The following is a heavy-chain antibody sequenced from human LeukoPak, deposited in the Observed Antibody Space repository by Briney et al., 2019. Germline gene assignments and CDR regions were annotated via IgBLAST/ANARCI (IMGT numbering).Heavy chain of an antibody. Sequence: GASVEVSCKASGYTFTSYGISWVRQAPGQGLEWMGWISAYNGNTNYAQKLQGRVTMTTDTSTSTAYMELRSLRSDDTAVYYCARDGGGYYYYGMDVWGQGATVTVSS. V-gene: IGHV1-18*01. D-gene: IGHD3-16*01. CDR2: ISAYNGNT. J-gene: IGHJ6*02. CDR1: GYTFTSYG. CDR3: ARDGGGYYYYGMDV.